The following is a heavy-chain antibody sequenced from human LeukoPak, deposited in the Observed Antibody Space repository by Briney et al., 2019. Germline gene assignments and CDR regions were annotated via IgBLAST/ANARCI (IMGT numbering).Heavy chain of an antibody. D-gene: IGHD2-2*01. CDR3: ARSKYQLPHEYFQH. CDR1: GYTFTGYY. Sequence: ASVKVSCKASGYTFTGYYMHWVRQAPGQGREWMGWINPNSGGTNYAQKFQGRVTMTRDTSISTAYMELSRLRSDDTAVYYCARSKYQLPHEYFQHWGQGTLVTVSS. V-gene: IGHV1-2*02. J-gene: IGHJ1*01. CDR2: INPNSGGT.